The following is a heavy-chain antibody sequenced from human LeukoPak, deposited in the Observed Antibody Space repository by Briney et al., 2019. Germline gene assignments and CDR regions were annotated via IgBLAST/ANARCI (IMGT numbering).Heavy chain of an antibody. J-gene: IGHJ6*02. CDR3: ATDPTNVPGERPNYYYYGMDV. CDR1: GYTLTELS. CDR2: FDPYDGET. Sequence: ASVKVSCKVSGYTLTELSMHLVRQAPGKGLEGMGVFDPYDGETIYAQKFQGRVTLTEDTSTDTAYMELSSLRSEDTAVYYCATDPTNVPGERPNYYYYGMDVWGQGPTVTVSS. D-gene: IGHD3-10*02. V-gene: IGHV1-24*01.